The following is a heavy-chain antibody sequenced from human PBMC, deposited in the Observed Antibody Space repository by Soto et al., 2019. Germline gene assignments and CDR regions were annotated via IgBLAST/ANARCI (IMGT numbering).Heavy chain of an antibody. CDR2: ISYDGGTQ. CDR3: VRAQDKGMITPADY. J-gene: IGHJ4*02. CDR1: GFTFSDHA. D-gene: IGHD3-16*01. Sequence: QVQLVESGGAVVQPGRSLRLSCAASGFTFSDHALQWVRQAPGKGLEWVAVISYDGGTQDYADSVRGRFTISRDKSKDTVYLQMNCLRTEGTAVYFCVRAQDKGMITPADYWGQGTLVTVSS. V-gene: IGHV3-30-3*01.